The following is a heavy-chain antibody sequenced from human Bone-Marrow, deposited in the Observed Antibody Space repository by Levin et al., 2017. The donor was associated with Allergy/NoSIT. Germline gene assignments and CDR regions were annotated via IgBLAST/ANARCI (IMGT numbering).Heavy chain of an antibody. D-gene: IGHD3-16*01. CDR2: IYYSGST. Sequence: GSLRLSCTVSGGSISSYYWSWIRQPPGKGLEWIGYIYYSGSTNYNPSLKSRVTISVDTSKNQFSLKLSSVTAADTAVYYCAIGGGTTVIDYWGQGTLVTVSS. J-gene: IGHJ4*02. CDR3: AIGGGTTVIDY. CDR1: GGSISSYY. V-gene: IGHV4-59*01.